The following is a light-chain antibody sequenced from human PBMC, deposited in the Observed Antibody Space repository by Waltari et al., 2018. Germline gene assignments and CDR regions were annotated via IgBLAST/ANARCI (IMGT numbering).Light chain of an antibody. CDR2: WSS. V-gene: IGKV4-1*01. CDR3: QQYYSLPWT. J-gene: IGKJ1*01. CDR1: QNVLYSSNNKNY. Sequence: DIVMTQSPDSLAVSLGERATIHCKSSQNVLYSSNNKNYLAWYQQKPGRPPKLLIYWSSTRESGVPDRFSGSGSGTDFTLTISSLQAEDAALYYCQQYYSLPWTFGQGTQVEIK.